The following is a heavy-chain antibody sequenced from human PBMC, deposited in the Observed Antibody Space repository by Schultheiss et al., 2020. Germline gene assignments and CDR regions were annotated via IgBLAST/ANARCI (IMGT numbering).Heavy chain of an antibody. J-gene: IGHJ4*02. CDR2: IDWDDDK. CDR1: GFSLSTSGMR. D-gene: IGHD3-22*01. V-gene: IGHV2-5*08. Sequence: SGPTLVKPTQTLTLTCTFSGFSLSTSGMRVSWIRQPPGKALEWLARIDWDDDKRYSPSLKSRLNITKDTSKNQVVLTMTNMDPVDTATYYCAHPSSGSFDYWGQGTLVTVSS. CDR3: AHPSSGSFDY.